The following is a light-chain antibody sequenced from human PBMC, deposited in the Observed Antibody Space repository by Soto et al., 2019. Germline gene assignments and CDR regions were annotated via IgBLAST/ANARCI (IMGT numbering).Light chain of an antibody. Sequence: DIVMTQSPLSLPVTPGEPASISCRSSQSLLQSNGYNYLDWYLQKPGQSPQLLIYLGSNRASGVPDRFSGSGSGTDFTLKISRVEAEDVGVYYCMQALQSLGTFGQGTKLEIK. CDR1: QSLLQSNGYNY. V-gene: IGKV2-28*01. J-gene: IGKJ2*01. CDR2: LGS. CDR3: MQALQSLGT.